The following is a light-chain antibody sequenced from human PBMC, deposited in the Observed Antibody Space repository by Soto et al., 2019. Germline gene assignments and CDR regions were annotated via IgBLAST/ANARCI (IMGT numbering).Light chain of an antibody. J-gene: IGLJ3*02. CDR2: SNN. Sequence: QSVLTQPPSASGTPGQRVTISCSGSSSSFRSNTINWYQELPGTAPKLLIYSNNQRPSGVPDRFSGSKSGTSASLAISGLQSEDEAEYYCAAWDDSLNGVVFGGGTKVTVL. CDR3: AAWDDSLNGVV. V-gene: IGLV1-44*01. CDR1: SSSFRSNT.